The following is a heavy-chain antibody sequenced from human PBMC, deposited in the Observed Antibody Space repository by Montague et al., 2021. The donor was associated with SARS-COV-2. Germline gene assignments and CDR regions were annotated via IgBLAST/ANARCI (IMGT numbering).Heavy chain of an antibody. V-gene: IGHV2-70*11. D-gene: IGHD6-13*01. CDR1: GFSLSTSGMC. Sequence: PALVKPTQTLTLTCTFSGFSLSTSGMCVSWIRQPPGKALEWLARIDWDDDKYYSTSPKTRLTISKDTSKNQVVLTMTNMDPVDTATHYCARTYVAAAGTSLDYWGQGTLVTVSS. J-gene: IGHJ4*02. CDR3: ARTYVAAAGTSLDY. CDR2: IDWDDDK.